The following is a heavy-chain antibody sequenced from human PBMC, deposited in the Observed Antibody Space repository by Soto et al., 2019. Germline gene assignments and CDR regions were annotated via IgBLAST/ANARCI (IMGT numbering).Heavy chain of an antibody. J-gene: IGHJ6*02. CDR1: GFTFSNAW. D-gene: IGHD1-20*01. V-gene: IGHV3-15*01. Sequence: EVQLVESGGGLVKPGGSLRLSCAASGFTFSNAWMSWVRQAPGKGLEWVGRIKSKTDGGTTDYAAPVKGRFTISRDDSKNTLYLQMNSLKTEDSAVSYCSTRHLTGSRRYYYFYGMDVWGQGTTVTVSS. CDR2: IKSKTDGGTT. CDR3: STRHLTGSRRYYYFYGMDV.